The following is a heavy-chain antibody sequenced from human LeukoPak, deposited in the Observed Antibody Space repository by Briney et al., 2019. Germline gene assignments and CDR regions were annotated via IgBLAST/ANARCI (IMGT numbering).Heavy chain of an antibody. V-gene: IGHV4-38-2*02. CDR2: IYHSGST. D-gene: IGHD6-13*01. CDR1: GYSISSGYY. J-gene: IGHJ5*02. Sequence: SETPSLTCTVSGYSISSGYYWGWIRQPPGKGLEWIGSIYHSGSTYYNPSLKGRVTISLDTSKNQFSLNLSFVTAADTAVYYCARGPIAAAEGSNWFDPWGQGTLVTVSS. CDR3: ARGPIAAAEGSNWFDP.